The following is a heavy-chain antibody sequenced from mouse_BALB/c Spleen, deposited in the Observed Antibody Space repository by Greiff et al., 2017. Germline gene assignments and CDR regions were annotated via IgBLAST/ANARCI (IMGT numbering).Heavy chain of an antibody. Sequence: EVKLLESGGGLVQPGGSLNLSCAASGFDFSRYWMSWARQAPGKGQEWIGEINPGSSTINYTPSLKDKFIISRDNAKNTLYLQMSKVRSEDTALYYCARLGFHYYAMDYWGQGTSVTVSS. CDR1: GFDFSRYW. V-gene: IGHV4-2*02. CDR3: ARLGFHYYAMDY. J-gene: IGHJ4*01. D-gene: IGHD2-2*01. CDR2: INPGSSTI.